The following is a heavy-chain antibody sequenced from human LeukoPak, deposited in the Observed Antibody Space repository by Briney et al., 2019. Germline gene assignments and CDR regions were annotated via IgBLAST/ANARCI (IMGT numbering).Heavy chain of an antibody. V-gene: IGHV6-1*01. D-gene: IGHD6-19*01. Sequence: SQTLSLTCAISGDSVSSNSAAWNWIRQSPSRGPEWLGRTYYRSTWLNDYAGSLKSRVSINPDTSKNQFSLQLNSVTPEDTAVYYCAREPHGTGLLFDYWGRGTLVTVSS. CDR2: TYYRSTWLN. CDR1: GDSVSSNSAA. J-gene: IGHJ4*02. CDR3: AREPHGTGLLFDY.